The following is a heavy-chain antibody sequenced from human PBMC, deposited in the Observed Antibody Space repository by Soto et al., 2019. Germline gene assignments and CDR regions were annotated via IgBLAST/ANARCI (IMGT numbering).Heavy chain of an antibody. CDR3: AKGQWFGKLFGFDY. CDR1: GFTFDDYA. V-gene: IGHV3-9*01. CDR2: ISWNSGSI. J-gene: IGHJ4*02. D-gene: IGHD3-10*01. Sequence: EVQLVESGGGLVQPGRSLRLSCAASGFTFDDYAMHWVRQAPGKGLEWVSGISWNSGSIGYADSVKGRFTISRDNAKNSLYLQMNSLRAEDTALYYCAKGQWFGKLFGFDYWGQGTLVTVSS.